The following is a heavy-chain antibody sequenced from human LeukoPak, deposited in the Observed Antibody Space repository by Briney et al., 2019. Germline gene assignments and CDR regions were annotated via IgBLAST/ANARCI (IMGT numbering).Heavy chain of an antibody. CDR2: ISSSGSTI. J-gene: IGHJ4*02. CDR1: GSTFSSYE. D-gene: IGHD6-19*01. CDR3: ARGYSSGRFDY. V-gene: IGHV3-48*03. Sequence: PGGSLRLSCAASGSTFSSYEMNWVRQAPGKGLEWVSYISSSGSTIYYADSVKGRFTISRDNAKNSLYLQMNSLRAEDTAVYYCARGYSSGRFDYWGRGTLVTVSS.